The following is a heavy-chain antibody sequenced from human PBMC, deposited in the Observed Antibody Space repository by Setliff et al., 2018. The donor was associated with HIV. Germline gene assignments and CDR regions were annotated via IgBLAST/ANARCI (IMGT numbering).Heavy chain of an antibody. Sequence: SETLSLTCTVSGGSISSHYWSWIRQPPGKGLEWIGFIFYSGSTYYKSSLKSRLTISVDTSKNQFSLKLSSVTAADTAVYYCARGPGGTVPKPLDAFDIWGQGTMVTVSS. J-gene: IGHJ3*02. CDR3: ARGPGGTVPKPLDAFDI. D-gene: IGHD1-1*01. CDR1: GGSISSHY. V-gene: IGHV4-59*11. CDR2: IFYSGST.